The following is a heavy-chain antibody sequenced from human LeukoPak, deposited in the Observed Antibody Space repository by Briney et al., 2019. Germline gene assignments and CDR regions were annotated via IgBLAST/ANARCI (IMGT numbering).Heavy chain of an antibody. CDR1: GGSISSYY. D-gene: IGHD6-19*01. CDR3: ARRGSSGWFDY. Sequence: PSETLSLTCTVSGGSISSYYWGWIRQPPGKGLEWIGHIYYTGTTNYNSYLQSRVTMSVDTSKNQFSLRLSAVTAADTAVYYCARRGSSGWFDYWGQGTLVTVSS. CDR2: IYYTGTT. J-gene: IGHJ4*02. V-gene: IGHV4-59*08.